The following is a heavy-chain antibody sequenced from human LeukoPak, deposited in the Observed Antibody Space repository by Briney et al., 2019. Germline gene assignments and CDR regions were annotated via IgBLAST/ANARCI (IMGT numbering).Heavy chain of an antibody. CDR1: VGSISIYN. J-gene: IGHJ4*02. V-gene: IGHV4-59*01. Sequence: SESLSLTCTVSVGSISIYNWRWIRQPPGEGLERIGYIYYSVGTNYNSSLKRRVTISVDTSKIHISLKQSSVTAADTAVYYCARGRLGYRSGGSCYTDWPFDYWGQGTLVTVSS. D-gene: IGHD2-15*01. CDR2: IYYSVGT. CDR3: ARGRLGYRSGGSCYTDWPFDY.